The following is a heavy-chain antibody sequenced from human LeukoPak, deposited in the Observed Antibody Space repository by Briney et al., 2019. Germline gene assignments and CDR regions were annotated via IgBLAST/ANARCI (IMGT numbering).Heavy chain of an antibody. D-gene: IGHD3-22*01. CDR2: IYYSGST. CDR3: ARLTMIVASFDY. V-gene: IGHV4-39*01. CDR1: GGSISSSTYY. Sequence: SETLSLTCTVSGGSISSSTYYWGWIRQPPGKGLEWIGSIYYSGSTYYNPSLKSRVSISVDTSQNQFSLKVTSVTAADTAVYYCARLTMIVASFDYWGHGTLVTVSS. J-gene: IGHJ4*01.